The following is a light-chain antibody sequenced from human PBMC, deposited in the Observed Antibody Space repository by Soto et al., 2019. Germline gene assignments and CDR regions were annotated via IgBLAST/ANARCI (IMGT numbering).Light chain of an antibody. Sequence: QSALTQPASVSGSPGQSITISCTGTSSDVGAYNFVSWYQQHPGKVPKLMIYEVTKRPSGISDRFSGSKSGNMASLTISGLQAEDEADYYCCSYAGGTFLYVFGSGTKVTVL. CDR2: EVT. CDR3: CSYAGGTFLYV. J-gene: IGLJ1*01. V-gene: IGLV2-23*02. CDR1: SSDVGAYNF.